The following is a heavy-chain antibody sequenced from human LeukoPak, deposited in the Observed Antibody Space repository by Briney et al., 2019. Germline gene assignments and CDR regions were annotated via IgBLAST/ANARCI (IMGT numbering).Heavy chain of an antibody. CDR2: IKSDGSTT. CDR3: ARVVDTHFDY. Sequence: GGSLRLSCAASGFTFSSYWMHWVRQAPGKGLVWVSRIKSDGSTTTYADSVKGRFTISRDNAKNTLYLQMNSLRAEDTAVYYCARVVDTHFDYWGQGTLVTASS. J-gene: IGHJ4*02. V-gene: IGHV3-74*01. CDR1: GFTFSSYW. D-gene: IGHD5-18*01.